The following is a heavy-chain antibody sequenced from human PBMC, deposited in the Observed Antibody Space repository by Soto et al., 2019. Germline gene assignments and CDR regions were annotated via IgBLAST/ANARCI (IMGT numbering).Heavy chain of an antibody. V-gene: IGHV4-59*01. J-gene: IGHJ4*02. D-gene: IGHD4-17*01. Sequence: SETLSLTCTVSGCSISSYYWSWIRQPPGKGLEWIGYIYYSGSTNYNPSLKSRVTISVDTSKNQFSLKLSSVTAADTAVYYCARDLDYGDYEPFGYWGQGTLVTVSS. CDR3: ARDLDYGDYEPFGY. CDR2: IYYSGST. CDR1: GCSISSYY.